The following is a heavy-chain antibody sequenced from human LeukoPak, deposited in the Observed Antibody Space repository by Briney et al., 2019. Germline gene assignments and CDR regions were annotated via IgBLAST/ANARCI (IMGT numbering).Heavy chain of an antibody. CDR3: ARSPYGSGSYGFDY. J-gene: IGHJ4*02. CDR1: GGSISNYY. D-gene: IGHD3-10*01. V-gene: IGHV4-59*12. Sequence: SETLSLTCTVSGGSISNYYWSWLRQPPGKGLEWIGYIYYSGSTSFNPSPKSRVTISVDTSKNQFSLKLTSVSAADTAVYYCARSPYGSGSYGFDYWGQGTLVTVSS. CDR2: IYYSGST.